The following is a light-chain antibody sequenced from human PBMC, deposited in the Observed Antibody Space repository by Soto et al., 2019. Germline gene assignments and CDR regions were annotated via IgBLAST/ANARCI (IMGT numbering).Light chain of an antibody. V-gene: IGLV2-14*01. CDR1: RSDVGGYNY. Sequence: QSALTQPASVSGSPGQSFTISCTGTRSDVGGYNYVSWYQQHPGKAPKLMIYEVSNRPSGVSNRFSGSKSGNTASLTISGLQAEDEADYYCSSYTSSSLSWVFGTGTKLTVL. CDR3: SSYTSSSLSWV. J-gene: IGLJ1*01. CDR2: EVS.